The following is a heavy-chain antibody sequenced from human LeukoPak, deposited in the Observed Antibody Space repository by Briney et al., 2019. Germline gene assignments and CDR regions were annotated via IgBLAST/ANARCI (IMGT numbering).Heavy chain of an antibody. V-gene: IGHV3-23*01. CDR2: VSGSGGDT. CDR3: AKELIIQPTGTVAFDI. CDR1: GFTFSTNA. Sequence: GGSLRLSCAASGFTFSTNAMSWVRQAPGKGLEWVSAVSGSGGDTYYAGSVKGRFTISRDNSKNAVYLQMNSLRAEDTAVYYCAKELIIQPTGTVAFDIWGQGTMVTVSS. J-gene: IGHJ3*02. D-gene: IGHD1-1*01.